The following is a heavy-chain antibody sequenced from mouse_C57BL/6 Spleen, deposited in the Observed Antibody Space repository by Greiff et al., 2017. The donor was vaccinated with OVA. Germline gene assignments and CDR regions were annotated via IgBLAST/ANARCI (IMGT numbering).Heavy chain of an antibody. J-gene: IGHJ3*01. CDR3: ARRSGTTVVEGAWFAY. CDR2: IDPSDSYT. Sequence: QVQLQQSGAELVRPGTSVKLSCKASGYTFTSYWMHWVKQRPGQGLEWIGVIDPSDSYTNYNQKFKGKATLTVDTSSSTAYMQLSSLTSEDSAVYYCARRSGTTVVEGAWFAYWGHGALVTVSA. V-gene: IGHV1-59*01. D-gene: IGHD1-1*01. CDR1: GYTFTSYW.